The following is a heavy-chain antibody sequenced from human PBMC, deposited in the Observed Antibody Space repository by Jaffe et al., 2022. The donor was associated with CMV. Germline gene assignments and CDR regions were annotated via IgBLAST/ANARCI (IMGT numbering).Heavy chain of an antibody. D-gene: IGHD6-13*01. Sequence: QVQLVQSGAEVKKPGSSVKVSCKASGGTFSSYAISWVRQAPGQGLEWMGGIIPIFGTANYAQKFQGRVTITADESTSTAYMELSSLRSEDTAVYYCARDAFGPAAAGVIGFDPWGQGTLVTVSS. CDR3: ARDAFGPAAAGVIGFDP. J-gene: IGHJ5*02. CDR2: IIPIFGTA. V-gene: IGHV1-69*01. CDR1: GGTFSSYA.